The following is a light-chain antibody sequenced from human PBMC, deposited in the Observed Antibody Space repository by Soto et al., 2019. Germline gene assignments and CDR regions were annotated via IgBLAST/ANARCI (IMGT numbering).Light chain of an antibody. CDR3: QQYNDSFPYT. Sequence: DIQVTQSPSTLSASVGDRVTITCRASQSISTWLAWYQQKPGTAPKLLIYKASTLESGVPSRFSGSRSGTEFTLTVSSLQPDDFATYYCQQYNDSFPYTFGQGTKLEIK. J-gene: IGKJ2*01. CDR1: QSISTW. V-gene: IGKV1-5*03. CDR2: KAS.